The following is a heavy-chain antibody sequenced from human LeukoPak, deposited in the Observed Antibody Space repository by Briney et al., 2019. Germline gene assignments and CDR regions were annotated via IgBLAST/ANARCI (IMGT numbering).Heavy chain of an antibody. V-gene: IGHV4-59*01. Sequence: PSETLSLTCTVSGGSISSYYWNWIRQPPGKGLKWIGYIYYSGSTSYSPSLRSRVTISVDTSKNQFSLKLSSVTAADTVVYYCARETSQKGAHYMDVWGKGTTVTISS. CDR3: ARETSQKGAHYMDV. CDR2: IYYSGST. CDR1: GGSISSYY. J-gene: IGHJ6*03. D-gene: IGHD3-16*01.